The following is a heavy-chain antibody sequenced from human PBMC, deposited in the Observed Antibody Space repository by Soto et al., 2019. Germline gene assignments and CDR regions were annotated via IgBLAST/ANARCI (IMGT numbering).Heavy chain of an antibody. CDR3: ARDTPFDY. V-gene: IGHV3-30*04. J-gene: IGHJ4*02. Sequence: GGSLRLSCAASGFTFSSYAMHWVRQAPGKGLEWVAVISYDGSNKYYADSVKGRFTISRDNSKNTLYLQMNSLRAEDTAVYYCARDTPFDYWGQGTLVTVSS. CDR2: ISYDGSNK. CDR1: GFTFSSYA.